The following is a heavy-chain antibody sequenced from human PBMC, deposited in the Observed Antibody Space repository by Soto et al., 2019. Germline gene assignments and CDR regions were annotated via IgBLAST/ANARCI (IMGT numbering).Heavy chain of an antibody. Sequence: SGGSLRLSCAASGFTFSSYAMSWVRQAPGKGLEWVSAIGGSGGSTYYADSVKGRFTISRDNSKNTLYLHMNSLRAEDTAVYYCAKRAYGYCSGGSCYLGRFDYWGQGTLVTVSS. CDR2: IGGSGGST. V-gene: IGHV3-23*01. CDR1: GFTFSSYA. CDR3: AKRAYGYCSGGSCYLGRFDY. J-gene: IGHJ4*02. D-gene: IGHD2-15*01.